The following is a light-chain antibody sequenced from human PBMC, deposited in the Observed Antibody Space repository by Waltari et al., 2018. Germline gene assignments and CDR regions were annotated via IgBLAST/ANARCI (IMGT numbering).Light chain of an antibody. CDR1: SSDIGGYNY. V-gene: IGLV2-14*03. J-gene: IGLJ3*02. CDR2: DVT. Sequence: QSALAQPASVSGIPGQSISISCTGTSSDIGGYNYVSWYQQPSGKAPNVILYDVTYRPSGISNLFSGSQSGNTASLTIYGLQAEDEAYYYCSSYTSNISWVFGGGTKLTVL. CDR3: SSYTSNISWV.